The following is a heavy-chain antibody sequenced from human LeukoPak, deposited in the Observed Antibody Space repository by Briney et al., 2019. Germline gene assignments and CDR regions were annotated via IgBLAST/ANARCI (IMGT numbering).Heavy chain of an antibody. J-gene: IGHJ3*02. CDR1: GYTFTGYY. D-gene: IGHD1-7*01. Sequence: ASVKVSCKASGYTFTGYYMHWVRQAPGQGLEWMGWINPNSGGTNYAQKFQGRVTMTRDTSISTAYMELSRLRSDDTAVYYCARDVWGNDARPVYNWNFKSDAFDIWGQGTMVTVSS. CDR2: INPNSGGT. V-gene: IGHV1-2*02. CDR3: ARDVWGNDARPVYNWNFKSDAFDI.